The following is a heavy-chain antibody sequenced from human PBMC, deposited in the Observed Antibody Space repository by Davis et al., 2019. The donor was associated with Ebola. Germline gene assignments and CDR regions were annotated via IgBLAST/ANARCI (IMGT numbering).Heavy chain of an antibody. CDR1: GFTFSSYS. Sequence: GESLKISCAASGFTFSSYSMNWVRQAPGKGLEWVSYISSSSSTIYYADSVKGRFTIPRDNAKNSLYLQMNSLRAEDTAVYYCARRADYWGQGTLVTVSS. V-gene: IGHV3-48*01. J-gene: IGHJ4*02. CDR3: ARRADY. CDR2: ISSSSSTI.